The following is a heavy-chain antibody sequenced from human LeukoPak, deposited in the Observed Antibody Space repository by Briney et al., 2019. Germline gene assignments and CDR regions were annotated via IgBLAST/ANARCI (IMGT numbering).Heavy chain of an antibody. V-gene: IGHV4-39*01. D-gene: IGHD5-18*01. Sequence: SETLSLTCTVSGGSISSSSYYWGWIRQPPGKGLEWIGSIYYSGSTYYNPSLKSRVTISVDTSKNQFSLKLSSVTAADTAVYYCARLGYSYGYYYYYGMDVRGQGTTVTVSS. J-gene: IGHJ6*02. CDR2: IYYSGST. CDR1: GGSISSSSYY. CDR3: ARLGYSYGYYYYYGMDV.